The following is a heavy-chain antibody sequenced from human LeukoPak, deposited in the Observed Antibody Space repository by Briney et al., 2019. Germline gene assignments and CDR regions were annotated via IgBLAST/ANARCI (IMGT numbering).Heavy chain of an antibody. CDR1: GGTFSSYA. V-gene: IGHV1-69*13. CDR3: ARYCSSTSCYLRSLGISDDAFDI. J-gene: IGHJ3*02. CDR2: IIPIFGTA. D-gene: IGHD2-2*01. Sequence: GASAKVSCKASGGTFSSYAISWVRQAPGQGLEWMGGIIPIFGTANYAQKFQGRVTITADESTSTAYMELGSLRSEDTAVYYCARYCSSTSCYLRSLGISDDAFDIWGQGTMVTVSS.